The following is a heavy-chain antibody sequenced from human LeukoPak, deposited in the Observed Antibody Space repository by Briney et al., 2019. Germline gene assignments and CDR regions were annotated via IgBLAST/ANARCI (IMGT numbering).Heavy chain of an antibody. CDR1: RFTFSSYA. V-gene: IGHV3-30*04. Sequence: GGSLRLSCAASRFTFSSYAMNWVRPAPGKGLEWVAVISYDERNKYYADFAKGRFTISRDNSKNTLYLQMNSLRAEDTAVYYCAAPTTVTTPWGQGTLVTVSS. CDR2: ISYDERNK. D-gene: IGHD4-17*01. CDR3: AAPTTVTTP. J-gene: IGHJ5*02.